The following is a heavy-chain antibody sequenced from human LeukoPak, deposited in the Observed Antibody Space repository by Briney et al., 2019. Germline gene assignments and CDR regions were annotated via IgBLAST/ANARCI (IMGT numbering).Heavy chain of an antibody. D-gene: IGHD3-10*01. J-gene: IGHJ4*02. Sequence: GGSLRLSCAASGFTFSKYNMNWVRQAPGKGLEWVSSISTSSIYIYQADSVKGRFTVSRDNAKNSLYLQMSSLRAEDTAVYYCARSQNYGSVAGRFDYWGQGTLVTVSS. CDR1: GFTFSKYN. CDR3: ARSQNYGSVAGRFDY. V-gene: IGHV3-21*01. CDR2: ISTSSIYI.